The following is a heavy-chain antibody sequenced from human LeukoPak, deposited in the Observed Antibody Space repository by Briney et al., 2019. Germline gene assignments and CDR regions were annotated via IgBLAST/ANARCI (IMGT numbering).Heavy chain of an antibody. CDR3: AKDVLRSLYDNSGYFDY. V-gene: IGHV3-23*01. CDR2: ISGSGAST. CDR1: GFTFSSYG. J-gene: IGHJ4*02. D-gene: IGHD3-22*01. Sequence: GGSLRLSCAASGFTFSSYGMTWVRQAPGKGLEWVSAISGSGASTYYADSVKGRFTISRDNSKNTLHLQMNNLRAEDTAVYYCAKDVLRSLYDNSGYFDYWGQETLVTVSS.